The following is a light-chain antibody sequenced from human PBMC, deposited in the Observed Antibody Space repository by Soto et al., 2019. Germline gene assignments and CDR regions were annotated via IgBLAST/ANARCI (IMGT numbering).Light chain of an antibody. CDR1: SSDVGRYNL. CDR2: DVT. V-gene: IGLV2-23*02. CDR3: CSYAGSSTSLYV. Sequence: QSVLTQPPSASGSPGQSITISCTGTSSDVGRYNLVSWYQHHPGKAPKLMIYDVTKRPSGVSNRFSGSKSGNTASLTISGLQAEDEADYYCCSYAGSSTSLYVFGAGTKVTVL. J-gene: IGLJ1*01.